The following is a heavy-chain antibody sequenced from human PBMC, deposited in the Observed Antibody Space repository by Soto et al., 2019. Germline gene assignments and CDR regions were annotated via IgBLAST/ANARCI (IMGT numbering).Heavy chain of an antibody. CDR2: IYYSGST. CDR3: ERVRGGGPFDD. CDR1: GGSISSGGYY. V-gene: IGHV4-31*03. Sequence: SSETLSLTCTVSGGSISSGGYYWSWIRQHPGKGLEWIGYIYYSGSTYYNPSLKSRVTISVDTSKNQFSLKLTSVTAADTAVYYCERVRGGGPFDDWGQGTLVTVYS. D-gene: IGHD1-26*01. J-gene: IGHJ4*02.